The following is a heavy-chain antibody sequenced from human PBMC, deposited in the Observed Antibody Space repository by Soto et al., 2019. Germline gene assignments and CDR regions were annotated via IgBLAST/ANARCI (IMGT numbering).Heavy chain of an antibody. J-gene: IGHJ5*02. Sequence: ARSLGLSCAASRFIFTNAWLSWFRQTPGKGLEWVGRIKSLSVGGTTDYAASVRGRFTISRDDAKNTVFLQMSSLKIEDTAVYFCTTDLPDNWFDPWGQGTLVTVSS. CDR2: IKSLSVGGTT. V-gene: IGHV3-15*01. CDR3: TTDLPDNWFDP. CDR1: RFIFTNAW.